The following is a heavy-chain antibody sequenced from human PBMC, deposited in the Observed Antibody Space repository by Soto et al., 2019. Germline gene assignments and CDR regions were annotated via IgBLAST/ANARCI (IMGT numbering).Heavy chain of an antibody. V-gene: IGHV1-8*01. J-gene: IGHJ6*03. CDR3: ASATIGDYYYYYMDV. CDR1: GYTFTSYD. Sequence: ASVKVSCKASGYTFTSYDINWVRQATGQGLEWMGWMNPNSGNTGYAQKFQGRVTMTRKTSISTAYMELSSLRSEDTAVYYCASATIGDYYYYYMDVWGKGTTVTVSS. CDR2: MNPNSGNT. D-gene: IGHD5-12*01.